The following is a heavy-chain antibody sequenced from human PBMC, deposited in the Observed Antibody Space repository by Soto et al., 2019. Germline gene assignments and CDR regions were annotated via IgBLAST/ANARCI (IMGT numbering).Heavy chain of an antibody. V-gene: IGHV1-69*08. D-gene: IGHD2-15*01. J-gene: IGHJ6*03. CDR2: VIPLLDAS. CDR3: ASGKSQMTQDRMGFYYYMEV. Sequence: QVQLVQSGAEVKKPGSSVKISCTASGVTFNNYTFTWVRRAPGQGLEWMGRVIPLLDASNYADKFQDRVTITGDRATSTAYMELSGLKSEDSAIYYCASGKSQMTQDRMGFYYYMEVWGKGTTVTVSS. CDR1: GVTFNNYT.